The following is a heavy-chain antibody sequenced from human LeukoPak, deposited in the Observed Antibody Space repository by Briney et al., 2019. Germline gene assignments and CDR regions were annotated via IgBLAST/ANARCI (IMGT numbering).Heavy chain of an antibody. CDR3: AREGRYCSSTSCLEYFQH. CDR1: GYTFTAYH. J-gene: IGHJ1*01. CDR2: LDPNSGDT. Sequence: ASVKVSCKASGYTFTAYHIDWVRQSPGQGLEWMGWLDPNSGDTKYAQKFQGRVTMTRDTSISTAYMELSRLRSDDTAVYYCAREGRYCSSTSCLEYFQHWGQGTLVTVSS. V-gene: IGHV1-2*02. D-gene: IGHD2-2*01.